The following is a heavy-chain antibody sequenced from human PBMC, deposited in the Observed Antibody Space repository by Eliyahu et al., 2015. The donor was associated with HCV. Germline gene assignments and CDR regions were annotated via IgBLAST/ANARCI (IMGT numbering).Heavy chain of an antibody. Sequence: GKGLEWVSYISSSSSTIYYADSVKGRFTISRDNAKNSLYLQMNSLRAEDTAVYYCARGSCTNGVCYTREIDYYYYGMDVWGQGTTVTVSS. V-gene: IGHV3-48*01. J-gene: IGHJ6*02. CDR2: ISSSSSTI. D-gene: IGHD2-8*01. CDR3: ARGSCTNGVCYTREIDYYYYGMDV.